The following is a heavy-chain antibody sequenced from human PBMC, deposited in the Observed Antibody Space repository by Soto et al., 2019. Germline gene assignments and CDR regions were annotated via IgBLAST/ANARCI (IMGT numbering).Heavy chain of an antibody. Sequence: PSETLSLTCTVSGGSISSGGYYWSWIRQHPGKGLEWIGYIYYSGSTYYNPSLKSRVTISVDTSKNQFSLKLSSVTAADTAVYYCARDPGYYDSSGYYRSGAFDIWGQGTMVTVSS. J-gene: IGHJ3*02. CDR2: IYYSGST. V-gene: IGHV4-31*03. CDR1: GGSISSGGYY. CDR3: ARDPGYYDSSGYYRSGAFDI. D-gene: IGHD3-22*01.